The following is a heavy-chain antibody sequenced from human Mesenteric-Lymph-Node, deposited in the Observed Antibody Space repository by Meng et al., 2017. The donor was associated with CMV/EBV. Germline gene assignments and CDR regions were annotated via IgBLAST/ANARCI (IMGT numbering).Heavy chain of an antibody. CDR2: MIPKSGDA. D-gene: IGHD5/OR15-5a*01. CDR1: GYTFTSYD. V-gene: IGHV1-8*01. CDR3: ARGGTVVSGYYYYGMDV. J-gene: IGHJ6*02. Sequence: SVKVSCKASGYTFTSYDVHWVRQAPGEGLEWVGWMIPKSGDAAYAQRFQGRVTMTSDTSISTAYMEMSSLTSEDTAVYYCARGGTVVSGYYYYGMDVWGQGTTVTVSS.